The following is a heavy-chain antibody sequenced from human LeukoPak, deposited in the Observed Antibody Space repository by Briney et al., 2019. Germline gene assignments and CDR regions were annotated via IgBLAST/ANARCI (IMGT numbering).Heavy chain of an antibody. Sequence: PSETLSLTCAVSGGSINTYFWSWIRQPPGKGLEWIGYMYCSGSTNYNPSLKSRATISMDTSKNQFSLKLSSVTAADTAVYYCAGQIAWVVGRFDYWGQGTLATVSS. J-gene: IGHJ4*02. D-gene: IGHD1-26*01. CDR2: MYCSGST. V-gene: IGHV4-59*08. CDR1: GGSINTYF. CDR3: AGQIAWVVGRFDY.